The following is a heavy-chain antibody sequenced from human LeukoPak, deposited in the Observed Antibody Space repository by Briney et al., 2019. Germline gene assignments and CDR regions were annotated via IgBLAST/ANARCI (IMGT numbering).Heavy chain of an antibody. CDR1: GFTVSSNY. Sequence: PGGSLRVSCAASGFTVSSNYMSWVRQAPGKGLEWVSVIYSGGSTYYADSVKGRFTISRDNSKNTGYLQMNSLRAEDTAVYYCARDLNYDSAYWGQGTLVTVSS. CDR2: IYSGGST. J-gene: IGHJ4*02. D-gene: IGHD3-22*01. CDR3: ARDLNYDSAY. V-gene: IGHV3-53*01.